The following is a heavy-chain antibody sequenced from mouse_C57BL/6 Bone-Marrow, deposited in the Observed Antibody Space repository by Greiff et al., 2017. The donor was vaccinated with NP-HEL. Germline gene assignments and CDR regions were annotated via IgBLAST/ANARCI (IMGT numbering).Heavy chain of an antibody. J-gene: IGHJ4*01. D-gene: IGHD2-5*01. CDR3: ARNTGSNYDYAMDY. Sequence: VQLVESGPGLVAPSQSLSITCTVSGFSLTSYAISWVRQPPGKGLEWLGVIWTGGGTNYNSALKSRLSISKDNSKSQVFLKMNSLQTDDTARYYCARNTGSNYDYAMDYWGQGTSVTVSS. CDR1: GFSLTSYA. CDR2: IWTGGGT. V-gene: IGHV2-9-1*01.